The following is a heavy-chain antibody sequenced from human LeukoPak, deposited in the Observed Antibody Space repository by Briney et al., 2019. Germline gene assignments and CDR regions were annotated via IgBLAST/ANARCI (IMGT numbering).Heavy chain of an antibody. V-gene: IGHV3-33*01. CDR3: ARWGGTRQYYFDY. J-gene: IGHJ4*02. D-gene: IGHD1-1*01. Sequence: GGSLRLSCAVSGFILSDYGFHWVRQAPGKGLEWVAVTRFDGSIKQYADSVKGRFTIFRDDSKNTLCLQMNFLKSEDTAVYYCARWGGTRQYYFDYWGQGTLVTVSS. CDR1: GFILSDYG. CDR2: TRFDGSIK.